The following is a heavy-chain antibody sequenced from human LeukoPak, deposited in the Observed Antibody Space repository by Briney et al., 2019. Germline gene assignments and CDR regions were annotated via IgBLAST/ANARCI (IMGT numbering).Heavy chain of an antibody. CDR3: AKRGHIGSFYHYYYYYYYMDV. CDR1: GFTFSSYG. Sequence: GGSLRLSCAASGFTFSSYGMHWVRQAPGKGLEWVAVISYDGSNKYYADSVKGRFTTPRDNSKNTLYLQMNSLRAEDTAVYYCAKRGHIGSFYHYYYYYYYMDVWGKGTTVTVSS. CDR2: ISYDGSNK. V-gene: IGHV3-30*18. J-gene: IGHJ6*03. D-gene: IGHD1-26*01.